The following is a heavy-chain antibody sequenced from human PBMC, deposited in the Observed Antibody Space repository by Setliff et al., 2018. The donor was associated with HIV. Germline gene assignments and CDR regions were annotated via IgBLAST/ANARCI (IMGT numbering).Heavy chain of an antibody. V-gene: IGHV4-61*05. Sequence: PSETLSLTCTVSGGSISSRDYYWGWIRQPPGKGLQWIGYIHSSGSTIYNPSLKSRITISLDTSKEQFSLELSYATAADTAVYYCATLDHSGGNFLAYWGQGSLVTVSS. CDR1: GGSISSRDYY. J-gene: IGHJ4*02. CDR3: ATLDHSGGNFLAY. D-gene: IGHD2-21*02. CDR2: IHSSGST.